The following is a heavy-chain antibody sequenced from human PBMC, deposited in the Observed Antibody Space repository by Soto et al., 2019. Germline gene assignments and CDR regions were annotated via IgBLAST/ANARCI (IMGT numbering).Heavy chain of an antibody. CDR2: INHSGST. Sequence: SGTLSLTCAVSRGSLSGYYLSCIRQPPGKGLEWIGEINHSGSTNYNPSLKNRVTIPVDTPKNQFPLKLSSVTAADTAVYYCARTRTSYDFWSGYYTENSYYNDGMDVWGQGPSVTVSS. CDR1: RGSLSGYY. CDR3: ARTRTSYDFWSGYYTENSYYNDGMDV. D-gene: IGHD3-3*01. J-gene: IGHJ6*02. V-gene: IGHV4-34*01.